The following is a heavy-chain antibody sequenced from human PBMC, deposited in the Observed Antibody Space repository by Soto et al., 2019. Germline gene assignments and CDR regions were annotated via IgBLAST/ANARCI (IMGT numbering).Heavy chain of an antibody. J-gene: IGHJ4*02. D-gene: IGHD7-27*01. CDR3: VLXXXDLGWADS. CDR1: GFTVSTNY. Sequence: QLVESGGGLVQPGESLRLSCAASGFTVSTNYMSWVRQPPGKGLEWVSIIYSEDFSLYADSAKGRFTISRDHSKNTLFLQMNSLRAEDTAIYYCVLXXXDLGWADSWGQGTLVTVSS. CDR2: IYSEDFS. V-gene: IGHV3-66*01.